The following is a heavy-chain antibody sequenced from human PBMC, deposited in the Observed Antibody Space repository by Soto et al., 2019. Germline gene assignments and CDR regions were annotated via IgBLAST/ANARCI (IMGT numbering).Heavy chain of an antibody. D-gene: IGHD6-19*01. Sequence: QVQLVQSGAEVKKPGSSVKVSCKASGGTFSSYAISWVRQAPGQGLEWMGGIIPIFCTANYAQKFQGRVTITADESTSTAYMELSSLRSEDTAVYYCARDPRIAVAGTEYFQHWGQGTLVTVSS. CDR2: IIPIFCTA. CDR1: GGTFSSYA. V-gene: IGHV1-69*01. CDR3: ARDPRIAVAGTEYFQH. J-gene: IGHJ1*01.